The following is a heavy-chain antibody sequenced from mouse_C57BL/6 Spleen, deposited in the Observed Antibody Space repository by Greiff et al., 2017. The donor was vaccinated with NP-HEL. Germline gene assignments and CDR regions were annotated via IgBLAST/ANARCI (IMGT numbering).Heavy chain of an antibody. Sequence: VQLQQPGAELVKPGASVKMSCKASGYTFTSYWITWVKQRPGQGLEWIGDIYPGSGSTNYNEKFKSKATLTVDTSSSTAYMQLSSLTSEDSAVYYCARVGGSSSYWYFDVWGTGTTVTVSS. D-gene: IGHD1-1*01. J-gene: IGHJ1*03. CDR2: IYPGSGST. CDR1: GYTFTSYW. CDR3: ARVGGSSSYWYFDV. V-gene: IGHV1-55*01.